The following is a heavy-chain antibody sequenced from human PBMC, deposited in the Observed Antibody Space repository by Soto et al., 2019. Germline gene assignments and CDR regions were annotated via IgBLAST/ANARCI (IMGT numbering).Heavy chain of an antibody. Sequence: SETLSLTCAVYGGSFSGYYWSWIRQPPGKGLEWIGEINHSGSTNYNPSLKSRVTISVDTSKNQFSLKLSSVTAADTAVYYCARGGAIPPYYYYYYGMDVWGQGTTVTVSS. J-gene: IGHJ6*02. CDR2: INHSGST. V-gene: IGHV4-34*01. CDR1: GGSFSGYY. D-gene: IGHD2-2*01. CDR3: ARGGAIPPYYYYYYGMDV.